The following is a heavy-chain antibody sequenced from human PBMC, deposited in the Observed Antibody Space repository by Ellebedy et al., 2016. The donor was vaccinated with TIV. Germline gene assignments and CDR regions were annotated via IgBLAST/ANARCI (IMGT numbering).Heavy chain of an antibody. CDR2: IYWDDDK. D-gene: IGHD1-26*01. Sequence: SGPTLVXPTHTLPLTCTFSGFSLSATGVGVGWFRQAPEEALEWLALIYWDDDKRSRPSLRRRLTVTKDTSKNQVVLTLANIDPVDTATYYCAHCVVGPTGDHYPCDYWGQGALVTVSS. CDR1: GFSLSATGVG. CDR3: AHCVVGPTGDHYPCDY. V-gene: IGHV2-5*02. J-gene: IGHJ4*02.